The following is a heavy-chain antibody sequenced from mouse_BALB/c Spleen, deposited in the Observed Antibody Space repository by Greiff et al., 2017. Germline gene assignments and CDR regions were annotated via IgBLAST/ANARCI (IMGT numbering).Heavy chain of an antibody. CDR1: GFTFSSFG. CDR2: ISSGSSTI. V-gene: IGHV5-17*02. D-gene: IGHD1-1*01. J-gene: IGHJ2*01. CDR3: ARRAITTVVDFDY. Sequence: DVKLVESGGGLVQPGGSRKLSCAASGFTFSSFGMHWVRQAPEKGLEWVAYISSGSSTIYYADTVKGRFTISRDNPKNTLFLQMTSLRSEDTAMYYCARRAITTVVDFDYWGQGTTLTVSS.